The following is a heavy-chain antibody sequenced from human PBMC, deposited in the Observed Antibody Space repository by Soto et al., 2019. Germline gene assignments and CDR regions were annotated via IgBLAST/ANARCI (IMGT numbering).Heavy chain of an antibody. Sequence: SETLSLTCAVPGYSISSGYYWGWIRQPPGKGLEWIGSIYHSGSTYYNPSLKSRVTISVDTSKNQFSLKLSSVTAADTAVYYCARAYDFWSGYYIDWGQGTLVTVSS. V-gene: IGHV4-38-2*01. CDR2: IYHSGST. CDR3: ARAYDFWSGYYID. J-gene: IGHJ4*02. CDR1: GYSISSGYY. D-gene: IGHD3-3*01.